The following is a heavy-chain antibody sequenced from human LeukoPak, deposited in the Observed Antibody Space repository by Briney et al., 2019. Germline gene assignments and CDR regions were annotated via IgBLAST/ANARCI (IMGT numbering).Heavy chain of an antibody. CDR2: ISGSTTYI. D-gene: IGHD3-10*01. CDR3: TRPAKEFTSLDAFDI. V-gene: IGHV3-21*01. Sequence: GGSLRLSCAASGFTFSSYSMNWVRQAPGKGLEWVSSISGSTTYIYQADSVKGRFTISRDNAKNSLYLQMNSLRAEDTAVYYCTRPAKEFTSLDAFDIWGQGTMVTVSS. J-gene: IGHJ3*02. CDR1: GFTFSSYS.